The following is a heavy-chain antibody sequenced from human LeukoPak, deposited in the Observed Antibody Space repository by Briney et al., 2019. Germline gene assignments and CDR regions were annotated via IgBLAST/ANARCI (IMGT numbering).Heavy chain of an antibody. CDR2: INPISGGT. Sequence: ASVKVSCKASGYTFTGYYMHWVRQAPGQGLEYMGRINPISGGTVYAQKFQGRVTMTRDTSISTAYMELSRLRSDDTAVYYCARVAYSSWDFDYWGQGTLVTVSS. J-gene: IGHJ4*02. CDR3: ARVAYSSWDFDY. D-gene: IGHD6-19*01. CDR1: GYTFTGYY. V-gene: IGHV1-2*06.